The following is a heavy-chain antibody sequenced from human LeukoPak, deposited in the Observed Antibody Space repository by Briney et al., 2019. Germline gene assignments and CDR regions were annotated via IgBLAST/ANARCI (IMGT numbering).Heavy chain of an antibody. V-gene: IGHV1-2*06. Sequence: ASVKVSCKASGYTFTGYYIHWVRQAPGQGLEWMGRINPNGGGTNYAQKFQGRVTMTRDTSISTAYMELSRLRSDDTAVYYCARALTYYDSSGYYLVNWFDPWGQGTLVTVSS. J-gene: IGHJ5*02. CDR3: ARALTYYDSSGYYLVNWFDP. CDR2: INPNGGGT. D-gene: IGHD3-22*01. CDR1: GYTFTGYY.